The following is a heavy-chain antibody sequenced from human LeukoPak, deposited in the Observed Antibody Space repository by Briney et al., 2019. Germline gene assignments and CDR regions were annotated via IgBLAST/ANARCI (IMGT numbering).Heavy chain of an antibody. V-gene: IGHV1-3*01. CDR2: INAGNGNT. CDR1: GYTFTSYA. J-gene: IGHJ6*02. CDR3: AREYYYDSSGYYYLFSYYYYYGMDV. D-gene: IGHD3-22*01. Sequence: GASVKVSCKASGYTFTSYAMHWVRQAPGQRLEWMGWINAGNGNTKYPQKFQGRVTITRDTSASTAYMELSSLRSEDTAVYYCAREYYYDSSGYYYLFSYYYYYGMDVWGQGTTVTVSS.